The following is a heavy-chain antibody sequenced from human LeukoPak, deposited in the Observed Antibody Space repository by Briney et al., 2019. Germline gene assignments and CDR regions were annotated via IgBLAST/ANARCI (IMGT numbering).Heavy chain of an antibody. CDR1: GFTFSSYA. CDR2: ISGRGGNT. J-gene: IGHJ3*02. D-gene: IGHD3-22*01. V-gene: IGHV3-23*01. Sequence: GGSLRLSCGASGFTFSSYAMSSVRQAPGKGLEWVSAISGRGGNTYYADSVKGRFTISRDNAKNSLYLQMNSLRDEDTAVYYCARAAPYYYDSSGCSAFDSWGQGTMVTVSA. CDR3: ARAAPYYYDSSGCSAFDS.